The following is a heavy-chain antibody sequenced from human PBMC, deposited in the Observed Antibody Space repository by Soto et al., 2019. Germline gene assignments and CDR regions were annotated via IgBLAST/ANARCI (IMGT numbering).Heavy chain of an antibody. Sequence: EVQLVESGGGLVKPGGSLRLSCAASGITLSSYSKNWVRQAPGKGLEWVSSISSTGTYIDYADSVKGRFTISRDNAKNSLCLQMDSLRAEDAALYYCARETNPYSSSSHAFDIWGHGTMVTVYS. V-gene: IGHV3-21*01. CDR2: ISSTGTYI. J-gene: IGHJ3*02. CDR3: ARETNPYSSSSHAFDI. D-gene: IGHD6-6*01. CDR1: GITLSSYS.